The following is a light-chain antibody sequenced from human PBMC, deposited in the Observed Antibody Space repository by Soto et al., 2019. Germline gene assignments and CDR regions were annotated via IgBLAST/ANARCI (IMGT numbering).Light chain of an antibody. CDR3: QQYYSSSYT. CDR1: QSVNINY. J-gene: IGKJ2*01. Sequence: ELVLMQAPCTLSLSPGERATLSCRASQSVNINYLAWYQQKPGQAPRLLMYGATKRATGIPDRFSGRGSGTDFTLTISRLEPEDFAVYYCQQYYSSSYTFGQGTKVDIK. CDR2: GAT. V-gene: IGKV3-20*01.